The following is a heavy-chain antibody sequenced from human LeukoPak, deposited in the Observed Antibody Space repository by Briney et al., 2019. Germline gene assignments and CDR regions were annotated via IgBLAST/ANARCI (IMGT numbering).Heavy chain of an antibody. Sequence: SVKVSCKAFGGTFSSYAISWVRQAPGQGLEWMGGIIPIFGTANYAQKFQGRVTITADESTSTAYMELSSLRSEDTAVYYCARGPGDYYDSSGYYYFDYWGQGTLVTVSS. V-gene: IGHV1-69*13. J-gene: IGHJ4*02. CDR2: IIPIFGTA. CDR3: ARGPGDYYDSSGYYYFDY. CDR1: GGTFSSYA. D-gene: IGHD3-22*01.